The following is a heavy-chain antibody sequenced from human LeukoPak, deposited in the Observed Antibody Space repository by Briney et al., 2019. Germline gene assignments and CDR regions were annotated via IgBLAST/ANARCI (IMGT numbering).Heavy chain of an antibody. CDR3: ARLDGDY. J-gene: IGHJ4*02. V-gene: IGHV4-59*01. CDR2: IYYSGNT. CDR1: GGSISSYY. Sequence: SETLSLTCTVSGGSISSYYWSWIRQPPGKGLGWIGYIYYSGNTNYNPSLKSRVTISVDTSKNQFSLKLSSVTAADTAVYYCARLDGDYWGQGTLVTVSS. D-gene: IGHD2-2*03.